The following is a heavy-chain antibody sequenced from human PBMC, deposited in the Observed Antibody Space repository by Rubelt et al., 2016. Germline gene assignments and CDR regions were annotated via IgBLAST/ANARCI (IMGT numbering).Heavy chain of an antibody. CDR1: GYTFTTYG. V-gene: IGHV1-18*01. D-gene: IGHD3-22*01. CDR3: ARGYFDSTGDFDY. CDR2: INTYNDKT. J-gene: IGHJ4*02. Sequence: QVQLVQSGAEVKKPGASVKISCKTSGYTFTTYGIIWVRRAPGQGLEWMGWINTYNDKTNYPQKFQGRVSMTTDSSTNTAYMELRSRRADDTAVYYCARGYFDSTGDFDYWGQGTLGTVSS.